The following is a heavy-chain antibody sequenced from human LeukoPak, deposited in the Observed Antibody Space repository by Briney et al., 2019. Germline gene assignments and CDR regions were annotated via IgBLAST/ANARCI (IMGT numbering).Heavy chain of an antibody. CDR2: MSAYNGNT. Sequence: GASVKVSFTPSVYTFTTYGISWVRQAPGQGREGMGGMSAYNGNTNYAQKLQGRVTITTDTSSSTAYMELRSLRSADTAVYYCARDRTGGSSWWVYWGQGTLVTVSS. D-gene: IGHD6-13*01. CDR1: VYTFTTYG. J-gene: IGHJ4*02. CDR3: ARDRTGGSSWWVY. V-gene: IGHV1-18*01.